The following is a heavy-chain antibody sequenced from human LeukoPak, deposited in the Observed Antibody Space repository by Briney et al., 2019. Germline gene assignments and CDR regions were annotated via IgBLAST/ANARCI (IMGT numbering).Heavy chain of an antibody. V-gene: IGHV3-23*01. Sequence: GGSLKLSCAASGFTFSSYGMSWVRQAPGKGLEWVSAISGSGGSTYYADSVKGRFTISRDNSKNTLYLQMNSLRAEDTAVYYCAKQKYKVVSSRFFDYWGQGTLVTVSS. CDR3: AKQKYKVVSSRFFDY. D-gene: IGHD3-22*01. CDR1: GFTFSSYG. CDR2: ISGSGGST. J-gene: IGHJ4*02.